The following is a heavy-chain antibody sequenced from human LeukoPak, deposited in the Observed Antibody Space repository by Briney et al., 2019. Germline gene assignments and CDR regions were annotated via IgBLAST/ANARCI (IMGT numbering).Heavy chain of an antibody. Sequence: GGSLRLSCAASGFTFSTYSRKWVRQAAGKGLEWVSYISDSGAMYYADSVRGRFTISRENAQNSLFLQINSLTAEDTAVYYCARDGRYRGYDADGWGQGTLVTVSS. CDR1: GFTFSTYS. CDR2: ISDSGAM. CDR3: ARDGRYRGYDADG. D-gene: IGHD5-12*01. J-gene: IGHJ4*02. V-gene: IGHV3-48*01.